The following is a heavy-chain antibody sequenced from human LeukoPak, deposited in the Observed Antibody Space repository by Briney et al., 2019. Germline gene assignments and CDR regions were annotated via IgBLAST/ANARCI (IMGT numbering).Heavy chain of an antibody. CDR1: GLTVTNAW. V-gene: IGHV3-15*07. J-gene: IGHJ4*02. CDR3: TTGIRGD. D-gene: IGHD3-10*01. CDR2: IASKTDGGAT. Sequence: SGGSLRLSCSASGLTVTNAWMNRVRQAPGEGLDWVGRIASKTDGGATDYAAPVKGRFTISRDDSKNTLNLQMNSLKTEDTAVYYCTTGIRGDWGQGTLVTVSS.